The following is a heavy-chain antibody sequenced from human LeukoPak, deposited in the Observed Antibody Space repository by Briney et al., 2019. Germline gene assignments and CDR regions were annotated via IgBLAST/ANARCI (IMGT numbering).Heavy chain of an antibody. CDR1: GXTFSSYA. D-gene: IGHD4-17*01. J-gene: IGHJ6*01. Sequence: PGGSLRLXCAASGXTFSSYAMSWVRQAPGKGLEWVSAISGSGGSTYYADSVKGRFTISRDNSKNTLYLQMNSLRAEDTAVYYCAKDLDGDYGHYYYGMDVWGQGTTVTVSS. CDR3: AKDLDGDYGHYYYGMDV. CDR2: ISGSGGST. V-gene: IGHV3-23*01.